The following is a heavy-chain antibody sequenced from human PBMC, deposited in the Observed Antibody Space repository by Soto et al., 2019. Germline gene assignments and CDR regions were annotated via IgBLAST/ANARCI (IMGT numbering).Heavy chain of an antibody. Sequence: PSETLSLTCTVSGGSISSSSYYWGWIRQPPGKGLEWIGSIYYSGSTYYNPSLKSRVTISVDTSKNQFSLKLSSVTAADTAVYYCARRRISYYGSGSYPSDYWGQGTLVTVSS. CDR1: GGSISSSSYY. CDR2: IYYSGST. D-gene: IGHD3-10*01. V-gene: IGHV4-39*01. J-gene: IGHJ4*02. CDR3: ARRRISYYGSGSYPSDY.